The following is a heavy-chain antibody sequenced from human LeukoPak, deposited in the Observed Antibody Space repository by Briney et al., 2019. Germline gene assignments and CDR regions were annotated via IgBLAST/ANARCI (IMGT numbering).Heavy chain of an antibody. CDR1: GFTFDDYA. CDR2: ISWNSGSI. V-gene: IGHV3-9*01. J-gene: IGHJ4*02. CDR3: ARVLQYYDILTGPSDC. D-gene: IGHD3-9*01. Sequence: GGSLRLSCAASGFTFDDYAMHWVRQAPGKGLEWVSGISWNSGSIGYADSVKGRFTISRDNAKNSLYLQMNSLRAEDTALYHCARVLQYYDILTGPSDCWGQGTLVTVSS.